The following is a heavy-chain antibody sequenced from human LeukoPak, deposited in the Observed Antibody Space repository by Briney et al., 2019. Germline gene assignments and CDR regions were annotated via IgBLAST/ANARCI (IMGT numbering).Heavy chain of an antibody. J-gene: IGHJ5*02. D-gene: IGHD2-2*01. V-gene: IGHV1-18*01. CDR3: ARQHQGNWFDP. Sequence: ASVKVSCKASGYTFTSYGISWVRQAPGQGLEWMGWISAYNGNTDYAQKLQGRVTMTTDASTSTAYMELRSLRSDDTAVYYCARQHQGNWFDPWGRGTLVTVSS. CDR1: GYTFTSYG. CDR2: ISAYNGNT.